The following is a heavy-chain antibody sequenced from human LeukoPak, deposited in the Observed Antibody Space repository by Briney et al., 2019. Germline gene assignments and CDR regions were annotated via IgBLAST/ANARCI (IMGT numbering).Heavy chain of an antibody. CDR3: ARDWGYYYYYGMDV. J-gene: IGHJ6*02. D-gene: IGHD3-16*01. Sequence: GSLRLSCAASGFTFSSYSMNWVRQAPGKGLEWVSSISSGSSYIYYADSVKGRFTISRDNAKNSLYLQMNSLRAEDTAVYYCARDWGYYYYYGMDVWGQGTTVTVSS. V-gene: IGHV3-21*01. CDR1: GFTFSSYS. CDR2: ISSGSSYI.